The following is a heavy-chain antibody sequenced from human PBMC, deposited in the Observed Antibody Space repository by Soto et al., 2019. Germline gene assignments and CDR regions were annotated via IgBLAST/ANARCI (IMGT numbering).Heavy chain of an antibody. CDR3: ARQAAAALVAAFDI. J-gene: IGHJ3*02. V-gene: IGHV1-69*13. CDR2: IIPIFGTA. Sequence: SVKVSCKASGGTFSSYAISWVRQAPGQGLEWMGGIIPIFGTANYAQKFQGRVTITADESTSTAYMELSSLRSEDTAVYYCARQAAAALVAAFDIWGQGTMVTVSS. D-gene: IGHD6-13*01. CDR1: GGTFSSYA.